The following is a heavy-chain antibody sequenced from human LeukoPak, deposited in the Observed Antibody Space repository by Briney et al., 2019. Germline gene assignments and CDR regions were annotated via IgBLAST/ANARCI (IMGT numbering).Heavy chain of an antibody. CDR2: INWNGGST. J-gene: IGHJ4*02. Sequence: RTGGSLRLSCAASGFTFDDYGMSWVRQAPGKGLEWVSGINWNGGSTGYADSVKGRFTISRGNAKNSLYLQMNSLRAEDTALYYCARDLGYYYDSSGYYFDYWGQGTLVTVSS. D-gene: IGHD3-22*01. V-gene: IGHV3-20*04. CDR1: GFTFDDYG. CDR3: ARDLGYYYDSSGYYFDY.